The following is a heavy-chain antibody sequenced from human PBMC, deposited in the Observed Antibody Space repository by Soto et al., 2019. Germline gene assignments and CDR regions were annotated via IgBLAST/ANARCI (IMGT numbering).Heavy chain of an antibody. J-gene: IGHJ6*02. Sequence: QPGGSLRLSCAASGFTFYKYGMHWVRQAPGKGLEWVALISHDGSNKYYVDSVKGRFTIARDNSKNTVFLQMNSLRPEDTALYFCAKDDSNRWYNYYAMDVWGQGTTVTVSS. V-gene: IGHV3-30*18. D-gene: IGHD3-22*01. CDR2: ISHDGSNK. CDR1: GFTFYKYG. CDR3: AKDDSNRWYNYYAMDV.